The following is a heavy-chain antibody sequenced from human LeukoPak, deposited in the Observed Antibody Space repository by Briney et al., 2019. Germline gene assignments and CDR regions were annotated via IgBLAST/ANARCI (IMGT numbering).Heavy chain of an antibody. Sequence: GGSLRLSCAASGFTFSSYWMHWVRQAPGKGLVWVSRINSDGSSTSYADSVKGRFTISRDNAKNTLYLQMNSLRAEDTAVYYCAKDHAVTSAFDIWGQGTMVTVSS. D-gene: IGHD4-17*01. CDR1: GFTFSSYW. J-gene: IGHJ3*02. CDR3: AKDHAVTSAFDI. CDR2: INSDGSST. V-gene: IGHV3-74*01.